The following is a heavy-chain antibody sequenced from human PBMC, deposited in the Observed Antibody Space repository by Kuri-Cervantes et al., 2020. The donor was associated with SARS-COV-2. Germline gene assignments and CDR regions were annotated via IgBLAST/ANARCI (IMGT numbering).Heavy chain of an antibody. CDR3: TTPRNYDFWSGYQTTDAFDI. V-gene: IGHV3-15*01. CDR2: IKSKTDGGTT. J-gene: IGHJ3*02. CDR1: GFTFSNAW. D-gene: IGHD3-3*01. Sequence: GESLKISCAASGFTFSNAWMSWVRQAPGKGLEWVGRIKSKTDGGTTDYAAPVKGRFTISRDDSKNTLYLQMNSLKTEDTAVYYCTTPRNYDFWSGYQTTDAFDIWGQGTMVTVSS.